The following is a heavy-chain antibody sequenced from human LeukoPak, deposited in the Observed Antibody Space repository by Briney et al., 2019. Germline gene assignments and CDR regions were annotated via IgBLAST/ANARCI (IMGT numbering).Heavy chain of an antibody. J-gene: IGHJ4*02. CDR1: GFTFSSYA. D-gene: IGHD1-26*01. V-gene: IGHV3-23*01. CDR3: AKDVGNLYYFDY. Sequence: GGSLRLSCAASGFTFSSYAMSWVRQAPGRGLEWVSGIRGSGGTTYYADSVKGRFTISRDNSKNTLYLQMNSLRAEDTAVYSCAKDVGNLYYFDYWGQGTLVTVSS. CDR2: IRGSGGTT.